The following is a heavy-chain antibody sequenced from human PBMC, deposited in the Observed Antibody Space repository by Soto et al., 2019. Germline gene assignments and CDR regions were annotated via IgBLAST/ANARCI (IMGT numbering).Heavy chain of an antibody. CDR2: IYHSGST. J-gene: IGHJ5*02. CDR3: ARQNVLIWFGELLYWLDP. CDR1: GGSISSGGYS. Sequence: SETLSLTCAVSGGSISSGGYSWSWIRQPPGKGLEWIGYIYHSGSTYYNPSLKSRVTTSVDRSKNQFSLKLSSVTAADTAVYYCARQNVLIWFGELLYWLDPWGQGTMVTVYS. D-gene: IGHD3-10*01. V-gene: IGHV4-30-2*01.